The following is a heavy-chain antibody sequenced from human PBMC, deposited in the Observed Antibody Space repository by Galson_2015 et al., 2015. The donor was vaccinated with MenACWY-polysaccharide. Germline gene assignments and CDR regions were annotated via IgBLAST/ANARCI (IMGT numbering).Heavy chain of an antibody. D-gene: IGHD3-22*01. CDR3: ARDLSGFGAFGI. CDR1: GFTFGTTSYA. V-gene: IGHV3-30-3*01. J-gene: IGHJ3*02. Sequence: SLRLSCAVSGFTFGTTSYAMHWVRQAPGKGLEWVAIISDDGGVKYYADSVKGRFTISRDNSKNTLYLQMSSLRPEDTALYYCARDLSGFGAFGIWGQGTMVTVSS. CDR2: ISDDGGVK.